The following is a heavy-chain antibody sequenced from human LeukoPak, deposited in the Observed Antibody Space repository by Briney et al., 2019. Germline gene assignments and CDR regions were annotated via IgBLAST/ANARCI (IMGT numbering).Heavy chain of an antibody. J-gene: IGHJ4*02. D-gene: IGHD4-23*01. Sequence: GGSLRLSCAASGFTFSSYWMHWVRQAPGKGLVWVSRIKSDGSNTNYADSVKGRFTISRDNAKNTLHLQMNSLRAEDTAVYYCARGGVSVGGNFDYWGQGTLVTVSS. CDR1: GFTFSSYW. V-gene: IGHV3-74*01. CDR2: IKSDGSNT. CDR3: ARGGVSVGGNFDY.